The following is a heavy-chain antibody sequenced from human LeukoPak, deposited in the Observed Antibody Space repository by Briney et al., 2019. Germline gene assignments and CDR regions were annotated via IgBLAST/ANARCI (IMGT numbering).Heavy chain of an antibody. Sequence: PSETLSLTCTVSGGSISGYYWSWIRQPPGKGLEWIRDIFSTGRTNYRPSLKSRSTISKDTSRKQFSLQLSSVSAADTAVYYCARNARPEYYYHMDVWGKGTTVIVSS. V-gene: IGHV4-59*01. CDR2: IFSTGRT. D-gene: IGHD6-6*01. CDR1: GGSISGYY. J-gene: IGHJ6*03. CDR3: ARNARPEYYYHMDV.